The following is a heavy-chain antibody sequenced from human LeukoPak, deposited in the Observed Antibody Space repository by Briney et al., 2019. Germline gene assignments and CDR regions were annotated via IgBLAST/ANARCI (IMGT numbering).Heavy chain of an antibody. J-gene: IGHJ4*02. D-gene: IGHD4-17*01. CDR1: GFTFDDYA. CDR2: ISWNSGSI. CDR3: AREGYGDYGDY. V-gene: IGHV3-9*01. Sequence: GRSLRLSCAASGFTFDDYAMHWVRQAPGKGLEWVSGISWNSGSIGYADSVKGRFTISRDNAKNSLYLQMNSLRAEDTAVYYCAREGYGDYGDYWGQGTLVTVSS.